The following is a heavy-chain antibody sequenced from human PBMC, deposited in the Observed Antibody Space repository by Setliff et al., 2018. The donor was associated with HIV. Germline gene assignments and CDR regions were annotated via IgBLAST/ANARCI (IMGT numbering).Heavy chain of an antibody. J-gene: IGHJ5*02. V-gene: IGHV3-72*01. CDR2: TKNKDNSFTT. CDR1: GFTFSDHY. Sequence: GGSLRLSCAASGFTFSDHYMDWVRQAPGKGLEWVGRTKNKDNSFTTEYAASVKGRFTISRDDSKNSLSLHMNSLKTEDTAVYYCAWFDPWGQGTLVTVSS. CDR3: AWFDP.